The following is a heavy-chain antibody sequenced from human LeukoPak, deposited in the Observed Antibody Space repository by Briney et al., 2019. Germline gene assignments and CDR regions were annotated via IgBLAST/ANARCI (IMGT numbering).Heavy chain of an antibody. Sequence: GGSLRLSCAASGFTFSSYAMTWVRQAPGKGLKWVSAISGSGGSTYYADSVKGRFTISRDNSKNTLYLQMNSLRAEDTAVYYCAKRGYYYDSSGYCFDYWGQGTLVTVSS. D-gene: IGHD3-22*01. CDR3: AKRGYYYDSSGYCFDY. CDR2: ISGSGGST. J-gene: IGHJ4*02. CDR1: GFTFSSYA. V-gene: IGHV3-23*01.